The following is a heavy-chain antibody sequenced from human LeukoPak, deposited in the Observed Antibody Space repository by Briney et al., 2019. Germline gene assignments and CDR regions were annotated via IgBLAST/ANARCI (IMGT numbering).Heavy chain of an antibody. J-gene: IGHJ4*02. CDR3: VRQRSRTYYRFDY. V-gene: IGHV4-39*01. D-gene: IGHD1-26*01. Sequence: SETLPLTCTVSGDPIGSSNYFWDWIRQPPGKGLDCIGSIYYGGSSYYHPSLNNRLTISVDTSKNQFSLELSSVTGADTAVYCCVRQRSRTYYRFDYWGQGTLVTVSS. CDR2: IYYGGSS. CDR1: GDPIGSSNYF.